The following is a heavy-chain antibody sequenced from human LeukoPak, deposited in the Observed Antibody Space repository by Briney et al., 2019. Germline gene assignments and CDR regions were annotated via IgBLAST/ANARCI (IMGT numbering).Heavy chain of an antibody. CDR2: IYYSGST. J-gene: IGHJ5*02. Sequence: SETLSLTCTVSGGSISRGGYYWRSVRQHPGKGLEWIGYIYYSGSTYYNPSLKSRVTISVDTSKNQFSLKLSSVTAADTAVYYCARVSTGGWFDPWGQGTLVTVSS. D-gene: IGHD4-23*01. CDR3: ARVSTGGWFDP. CDR1: GGSISRGGYY. V-gene: IGHV4-31*03.